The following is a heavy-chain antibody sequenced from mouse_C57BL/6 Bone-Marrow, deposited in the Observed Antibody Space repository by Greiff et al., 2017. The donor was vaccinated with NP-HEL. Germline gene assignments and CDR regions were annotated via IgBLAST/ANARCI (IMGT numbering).Heavy chain of an antibody. CDR1: GSTFPSYW. CDR3: ARRRGNYRNYYAMDY. Sequence: QVQLQQPGAELVKPWASVKMSCKASGSTFPSYWITWLKHRPGHGLEWIGDIYPGSGSTNYNEKFKSKATLTVDTSSSSAYMQLSSLTSEDTAVYYCARRRGNYRNYYAMDYWGQGTSVTVSS. J-gene: IGHJ4*01. D-gene: IGHD2-1*01. V-gene: IGHV1-55*01. CDR2: IYPGSGST.